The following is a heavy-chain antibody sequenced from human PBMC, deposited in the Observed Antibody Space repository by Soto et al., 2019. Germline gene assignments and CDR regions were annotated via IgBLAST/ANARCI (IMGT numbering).Heavy chain of an antibody. J-gene: IGHJ6*03. CDR1: GGSISSYF. D-gene: IGHD3-3*01. CDR2: IYYSGST. Sequence: SETLSLTCTVSGGSISSYFWSWIRQPPGKGLEWIASIYYSGSTNYNPSLKSRVTISVDTSNNQFSLKLSSVTAADTAVYYCARLTIFGTYYYYMDVWGKGNTVTVSS. V-gene: IGHV4-59*08. CDR3: ARLTIFGTYYYYMDV.